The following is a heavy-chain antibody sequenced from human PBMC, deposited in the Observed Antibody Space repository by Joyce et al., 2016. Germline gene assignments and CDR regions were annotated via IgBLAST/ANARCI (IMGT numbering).Heavy chain of an antibody. Sequence: QVQLVQSGPQVKKPAASVKVSCQAFGYNFTNFAIHWVRQAPGQGLEWMGWISPHTRKGCYAQSLHGRVTMTTDTSTSTAYMELRSLTSDDTAVYYCARGGQITSIKGSLDIWGQGTMVILSS. J-gene: IGHJ3*02. CDR1: GYNFTNFA. CDR3: ARGGQITSIKGSLDI. D-gene: IGHD3-10*01. V-gene: IGHV1-18*01. CDR2: ISPHTRKG.